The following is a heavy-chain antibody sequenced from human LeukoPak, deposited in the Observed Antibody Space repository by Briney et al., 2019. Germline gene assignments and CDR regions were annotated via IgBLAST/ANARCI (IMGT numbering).Heavy chain of an antibody. Sequence: GGSLRLSCAASGFTVSSNYMSWVRQAPGKGLEWVSVIYSGGSTYYADSVKGRFTISRDNSKNTLYLQMNSLRAEDTAVYYCARDKFLLGSHGTFDIWGQGTMVTVSS. CDR3: ARDKFLLGSHGTFDI. J-gene: IGHJ3*02. D-gene: IGHD5-18*01. CDR2: IYSGGST. CDR1: GFTVSSNY. V-gene: IGHV3-66*01.